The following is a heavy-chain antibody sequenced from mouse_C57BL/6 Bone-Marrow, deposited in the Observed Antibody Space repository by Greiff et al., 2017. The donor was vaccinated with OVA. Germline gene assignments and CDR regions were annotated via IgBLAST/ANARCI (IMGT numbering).Heavy chain of an antibody. Sequence: QVQLQQSGAELARPGASVKLSCKASGYTFTSYGISWVKQSTGQGLEWIGEIYPRSGNTYYNEKFKGKATLTADKSSSTTYMELRSLTSEDSAVYFCCYSDPGSYFVWWSEATPLTVSS. V-gene: IGHV1-81*01. J-gene: IGHJ2*01. CDR3: CYSDPGSYFVW. CDR1: GYTFTSYG. CDR2: IYPRSGNT. D-gene: IGHD2-13*01.